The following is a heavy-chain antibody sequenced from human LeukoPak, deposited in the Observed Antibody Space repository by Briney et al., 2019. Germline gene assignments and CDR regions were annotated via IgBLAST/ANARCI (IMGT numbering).Heavy chain of an antibody. J-gene: IGHJ4*02. CDR3: ARDRYSSWYYFDY. D-gene: IGHD6-13*01. Sequence: GRSLRLSCAASGFTFSSYSMHWVRQAPGKGLEWVAVIWYDGSNKYYADSVKGRFTISRDNSKNTLYLQMNSLRAEDTAVYYCARDRYSSWYYFDYWGQGTLVTVSS. CDR2: IWYDGSNK. CDR1: GFTFSSYS. V-gene: IGHV3-33*01.